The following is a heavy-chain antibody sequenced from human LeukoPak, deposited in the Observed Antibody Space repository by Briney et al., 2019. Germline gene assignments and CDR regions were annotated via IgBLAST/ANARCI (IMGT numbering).Heavy chain of an antibody. CDR2: IYSGGST. CDR3: ASSGEGYGILGFDP. J-gene: IGHJ5*02. D-gene: IGHD5-24*01. CDR1: GFTVSSNY. Sequence: PGGSLRLSCAASGFTVSSNYMSWVRRAPGKGLEWVSVIYSGGSTYYADSVKGRFTISRDNSKNTLYLQMNSLRAEDTAVYYCASSGEGYGILGFDPWGQGTLVTVSS. V-gene: IGHV3-53*01.